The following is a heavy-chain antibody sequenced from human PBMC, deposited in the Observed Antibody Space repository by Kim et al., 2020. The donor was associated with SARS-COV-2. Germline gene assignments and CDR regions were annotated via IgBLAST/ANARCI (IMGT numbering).Heavy chain of an antibody. J-gene: IGHJ2*01. V-gene: IGHV4-39*01. D-gene: IGHD6-19*01. Sequence: RVTISVDTSKNQFSLKLSSVTAADTAVYYCARHTPYSSGWQRGVKGYFDLWGRGTLVTVSS. CDR3: ARHTPYSSGWQRGVKGYFDL.